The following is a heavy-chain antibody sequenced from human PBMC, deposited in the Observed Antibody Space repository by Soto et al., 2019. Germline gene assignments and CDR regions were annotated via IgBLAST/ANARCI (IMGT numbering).Heavy chain of an antibody. J-gene: IGHJ4*02. CDR3: ARDGARITVFGVVYYFDY. CDR2: INAGNGNT. V-gene: IGHV1-3*01. Sequence: QVQLVQSGAEVKKPGASVKVSCKASGYTFSSHAMHWVRQAPGQRLEWMGWINAGNGNTKYSQNFQGRVAITRDTSASTAYMELRSLRSEDTAVYYWARDGARITVFGVVYYFDYWGQGTLVTVSS. CDR1: GYTFSSHA. D-gene: IGHD3-3*01.